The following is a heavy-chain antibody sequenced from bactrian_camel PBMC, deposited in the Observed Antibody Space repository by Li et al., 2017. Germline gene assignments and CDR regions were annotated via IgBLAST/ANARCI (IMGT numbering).Heavy chain of an antibody. D-gene: IGHD1*01. CDR2: IDGDGET. Sequence: HVQLVESGGGSVQAGGSLRLSCAASADIYSTYCMAWFRQGTDEEREEVASIDGDGETTYSDSVKGRFTISRDDSENTVYLQMSDLKPEDTAMYYCAAERPGIGEEPCFNGWPQYAYNYWGQGTQVTVS. V-gene: IGHV3S53*01. J-gene: IGHJ4*01. CDR3: AAERPGIGEEPCFNGWPQYAYNY. CDR1: ADIYSTYC.